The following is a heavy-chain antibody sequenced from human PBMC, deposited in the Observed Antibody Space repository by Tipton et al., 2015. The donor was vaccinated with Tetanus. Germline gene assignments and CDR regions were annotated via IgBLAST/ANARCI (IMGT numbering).Heavy chain of an antibody. V-gene: IGHV4-31*03. CDR2: IYYSGST. J-gene: IGHJ6*02. CDR1: GGSISSGGYY. Sequence: TLSLTCTVSGGSISSGGYYWSWIRQHPGKGLEWIGYIYYSGSTYYNPSLKSRVTISVDTSKNQFSLKLSSVTAADTAVYYCARRESYCSGGSCYSYYYYGMDVWGQGTTVTVSS. D-gene: IGHD2-15*01. CDR3: ARRESYCSGGSCYSYYYYGMDV.